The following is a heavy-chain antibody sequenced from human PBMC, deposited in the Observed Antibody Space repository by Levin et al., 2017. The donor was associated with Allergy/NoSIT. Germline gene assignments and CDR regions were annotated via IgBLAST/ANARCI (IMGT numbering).Heavy chain of an antibody. D-gene: IGHD1-14*01. Sequence: GESLKISCAASGFTFSSYGMHWVRQAPGKGLEWVAVIWYDGSNKYYADSVKGRFTISRDNSKNTLYLQMNSLRAEDTAVYYCARARPPQKGTGNWFDPWGQGTLVTVSS. J-gene: IGHJ5*02. V-gene: IGHV3-33*01. CDR2: IWYDGSNK. CDR1: GFTFSSYG. CDR3: ARARPPQKGTGNWFDP.